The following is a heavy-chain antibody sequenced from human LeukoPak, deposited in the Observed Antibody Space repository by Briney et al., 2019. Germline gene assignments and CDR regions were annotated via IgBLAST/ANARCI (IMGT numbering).Heavy chain of an antibody. CDR1: GYRFTTYW. CDR2: IYPGDSGT. Sequence: GESLKISCKGSGYRFTTYWIGWVRQMPGKGLEWMGIIYPGDSGTRYSPSFQGQVTISADKSISTAYLQWSSLKASDTAMYYCARVIVGATLDYWGQGTLVTVSS. J-gene: IGHJ4*02. D-gene: IGHD1-26*01. CDR3: ARVIVGATLDY. V-gene: IGHV5-51*01.